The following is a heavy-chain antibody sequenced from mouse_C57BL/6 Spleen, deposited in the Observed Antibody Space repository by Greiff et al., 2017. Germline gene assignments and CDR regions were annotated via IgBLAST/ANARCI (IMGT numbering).Heavy chain of an antibody. J-gene: IGHJ4*01. CDR1: GFSFNTYA. CDR3: VRYEGYAMDY. CDR2: IRSKSNNYAT. Sequence: EVQLVESGGGLVQPKGSLKLSCAASGFSFNTYAMNWVRQAPGKGLEWVARIRSKSNNYATYYADSVKDRFTISRDDSESMLYLQMNNLKTEDTAMYYCVRYEGYAMDYWGQGTSVTVSS. V-gene: IGHV10-1*01. D-gene: IGHD2-14*01.